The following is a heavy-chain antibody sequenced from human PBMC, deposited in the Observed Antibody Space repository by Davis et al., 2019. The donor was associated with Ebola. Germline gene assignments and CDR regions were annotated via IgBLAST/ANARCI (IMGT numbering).Heavy chain of an antibody. J-gene: IGHJ4*02. V-gene: IGHV4-4*02. CDR2: INHSGST. CDR1: GGSISSSNW. CDR3: ARLQRYGGYDRDY. D-gene: IGHD5-12*01. Sequence: SETLSLTCAVSGGSISSSNWWSWVRQPPGKGLEWIGEINHSGSTNYNPSLKSRVTISVDTSKNQFSLKLNSVTAADTAMYYCARLQRYGGYDRDYWGQGTLVTVSS.